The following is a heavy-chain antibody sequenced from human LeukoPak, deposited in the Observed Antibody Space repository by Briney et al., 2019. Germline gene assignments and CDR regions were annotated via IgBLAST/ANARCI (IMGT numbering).Heavy chain of an antibody. J-gene: IGHJ4*02. CDR3: ARMTPPIVGATMGY. Sequence: ASVKVSCKASGYXFTGYYMHWVRQAPGQGLEWMGWINPNSGGTNYAQKFQGRVTMTRDTSISTAYMELSRLRSDDTAVYYCARMTPPIVGATMGYWGQGTLVTVSS. D-gene: IGHD1-26*01. CDR2: INPNSGGT. CDR1: GYXFTGYY. V-gene: IGHV1-2*02.